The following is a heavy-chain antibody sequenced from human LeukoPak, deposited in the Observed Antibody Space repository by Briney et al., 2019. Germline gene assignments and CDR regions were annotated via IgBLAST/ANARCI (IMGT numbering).Heavy chain of an antibody. CDR1: GFTFSSYW. V-gene: IGHV3-7*01. Sequence: PGGSLRLSCAASGFTFSSYWMSWVRQAPGKGLEWVANIKQDGSEKYYVDSVKGRFTISRDISKNTLFLLMNSLTVEDTAIYYCARVAYTSSWGERYYFDYWGQGTLVTVSS. CDR3: ARVAYTSSWGERYYFDY. D-gene: IGHD2-15*01. J-gene: IGHJ4*02. CDR2: IKQDGSEK.